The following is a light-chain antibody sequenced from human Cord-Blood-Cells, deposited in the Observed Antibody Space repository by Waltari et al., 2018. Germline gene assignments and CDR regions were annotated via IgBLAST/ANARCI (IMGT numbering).Light chain of an antibody. V-gene: IGKV1-5*03. CDR2: KAS. CDR1: QSISSW. CDR3: QQYNSYSPLFT. Sequence: DIPMTQTTSTLSAPVGHRVTITCRASQSISSWLAWYQQKPGKAPKLLIYKASRLESGVPSRFSGSGSGTEFTLTISSLQPDDFATYYCQQYNSYSPLFTFGPGTKVDIK. J-gene: IGKJ3*01.